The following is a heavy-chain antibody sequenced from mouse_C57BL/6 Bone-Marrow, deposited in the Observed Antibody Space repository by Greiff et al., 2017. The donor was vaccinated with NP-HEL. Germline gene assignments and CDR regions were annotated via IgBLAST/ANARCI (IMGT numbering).Heavy chain of an antibody. D-gene: IGHD2-4*01. V-gene: IGHV1-52*01. Sequence: QVQLQQSGAELVRPGSSVKLSCKASGYTFTSYWMHWVKQRPIQGLEWIGNIDPSDSETHYNQKFKDKATLTVDKSSSTAYMQLSSLTSEDSAVYYCARCDYDWFAYWGQGTLVTVSA. CDR3: ARCDYDWFAY. J-gene: IGHJ3*01. CDR1: GYTFTSYW. CDR2: IDPSDSET.